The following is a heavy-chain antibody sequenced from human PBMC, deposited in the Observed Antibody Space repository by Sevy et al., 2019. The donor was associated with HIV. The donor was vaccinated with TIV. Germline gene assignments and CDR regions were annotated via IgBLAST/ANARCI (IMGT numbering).Heavy chain of an antibody. CDR3: VRDWDDKFSYGDSDPAVDC. CDR2: ISTSGSTI. Sequence: GGSLRLSCVASGFSFIHENMNWVRQAPGKGLEWLSYISTSGSTIYQADSVKGRFNISRDNAKNSLFLQMNSLRVEDTAIYYCVRDWDDKFSYGDSDPAVDCWGQGTLVTVSS. V-gene: IGHV3-48*04. D-gene: IGHD2-21*02. J-gene: IGHJ4*02. CDR1: GFSFIHEN.